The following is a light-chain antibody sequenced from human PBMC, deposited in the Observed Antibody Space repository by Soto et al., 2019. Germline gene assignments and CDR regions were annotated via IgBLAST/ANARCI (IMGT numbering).Light chain of an antibody. CDR2: DVS. CDR3: CSYAGSYTYV. CDR1: SSDVGGYSY. Sequence: QSALTQPRSVSGSPGQSVTISCTGTSSDVGGYSYVSWYQHHPGKAPKLMIYDVSKRPSGVPVRFSGSKSGNTASLTISGLQGEDEADYYCCSYAGSYTYVFGSGTKLTVL. J-gene: IGLJ1*01. V-gene: IGLV2-11*01.